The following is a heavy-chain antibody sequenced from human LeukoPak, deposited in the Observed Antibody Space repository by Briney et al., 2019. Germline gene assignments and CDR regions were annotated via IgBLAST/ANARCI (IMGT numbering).Heavy chain of an antibody. V-gene: IGHV4-4*07. J-gene: IGHJ6*04. CDR3: ARGTPKWDV. CDR2: IYTSGSN. CDR1: GFSISSYY. Sequence: PSETLSLNCTVSGFSISSYYWSWLRQPAGQGLEWIGRIYTSGSNNYNPSLKSRVTMSVDTSKNQFSLKLSSVTAADTAVYYCARGTPKWDVWGKGTTVTVSS.